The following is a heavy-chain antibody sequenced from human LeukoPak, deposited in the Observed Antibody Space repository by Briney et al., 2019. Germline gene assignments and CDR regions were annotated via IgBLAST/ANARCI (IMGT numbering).Heavy chain of an antibody. CDR1: GFTVSSNY. J-gene: IGHJ4*02. Sequence: QSGGSLRLSCAASGFTVSSNYMSWVRQAPGKGLEWVSVIYSGGSPYYADSVKGRFTISRDNSKNTLYLQMNSLRAEDTAVYYCARAGAGGDNRFDYWGQGTLVTVSS. CDR3: ARAGAGGDNRFDY. CDR2: IYSGGSP. V-gene: IGHV3-53*01. D-gene: IGHD1-1*01.